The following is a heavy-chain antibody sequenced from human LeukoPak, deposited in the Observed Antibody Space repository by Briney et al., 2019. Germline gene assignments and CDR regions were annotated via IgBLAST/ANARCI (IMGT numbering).Heavy chain of an antibody. CDR2: IYYSGST. CDR3: ARELISGSYYVWFDP. Sequence: SETLSPTCAVYGGSFSGYYWGWIRQPPGKGLEWIGSIYYSGSTYYNPSLKSRVTISVDTSKNQFSLKLSSVTAADTAVYYCARELISGSYYVWFDPWGQGTLVTVSS. D-gene: IGHD1-26*01. J-gene: IGHJ5*02. CDR1: GGSFSGYY. V-gene: IGHV4-34*01.